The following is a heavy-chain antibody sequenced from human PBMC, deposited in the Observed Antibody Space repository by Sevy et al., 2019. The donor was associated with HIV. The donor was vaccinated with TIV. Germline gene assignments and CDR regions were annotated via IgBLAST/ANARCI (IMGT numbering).Heavy chain of an antibody. D-gene: IGHD5-18*01. J-gene: IGHJ5*02. V-gene: IGHV5-51*01. Sequence: GESLKISCKGSGYSFTSYWIGWVRQMPGKGLEWLGIIYPGDSDTRYSPSFQGQVTISARKSISPAYLQWSSLKASDTAMYYCARKLIHAGFDPWGQGTLVTVSS. CDR2: IYPGDSDT. CDR1: GYSFTSYW. CDR3: ARKLIHAGFDP.